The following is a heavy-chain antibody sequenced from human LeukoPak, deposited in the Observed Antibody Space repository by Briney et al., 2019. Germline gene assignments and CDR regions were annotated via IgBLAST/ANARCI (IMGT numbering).Heavy chain of an antibody. CDR1: GYTFTGDY. V-gene: IGHV1-2*02. D-gene: IGHD3-10*01. J-gene: IGHJ4*02. Sequence: ASVKVSCKASGYTFTGDYIYWVRQAPGQGLEWMGWINPNSGGTKYAQKFQGRVTVTRDTSISTAYMELSRLRSDETAVYYCAKGGGWFEYYFDYWGQGTLVTVSS. CDR2: INPNSGGT. CDR3: AKGGGWFEYYFDY.